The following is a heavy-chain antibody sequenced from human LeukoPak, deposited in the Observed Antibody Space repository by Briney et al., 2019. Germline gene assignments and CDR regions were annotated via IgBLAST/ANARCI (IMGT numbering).Heavy chain of an antibody. Sequence: ASVKVSCKASGYTFTSYGMHWVSQAPGQRLEWMGWINAGNGNTKYSQKFQGRVTITRDTSASTAYMELSSLRSEDTAVYYCARECSGGSCYYWFDPWGQGTLVTVTS. CDR2: INAGNGNT. CDR1: GYTFTSYG. J-gene: IGHJ5*02. D-gene: IGHD2-15*01. CDR3: ARECSGGSCYYWFDP. V-gene: IGHV1-3*01.